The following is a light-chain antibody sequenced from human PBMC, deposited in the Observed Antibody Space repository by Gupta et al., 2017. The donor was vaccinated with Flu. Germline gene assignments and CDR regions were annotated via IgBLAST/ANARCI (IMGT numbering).Light chain of an antibody. Sequence: SYELPQPLSVSVALGQTACIPCGGNDIGTKTVHWYQQKPGQSPLLVIYREPNRPPGIPERFSGSNSGNTAPLTINRAQVGDEADYYCQVWDSNTEVFGGGTKLTVL. CDR2: REP. V-gene: IGLV3-9*01. J-gene: IGLJ3*02. CDR1: DIGTKT. CDR3: QVWDSNTEV.